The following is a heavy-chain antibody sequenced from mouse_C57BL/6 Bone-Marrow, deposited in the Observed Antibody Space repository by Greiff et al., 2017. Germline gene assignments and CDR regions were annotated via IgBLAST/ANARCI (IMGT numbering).Heavy chain of an antibody. CDR2: IYPRDGST. CDR3: ARDYGSSYWYFDV. D-gene: IGHD1-1*01. J-gene: IGHJ1*03. V-gene: IGHV1-85*01. Sequence: VQLQQSGPELVKPGASVKLSCKASGYTFTSYDINWVKQRPGQGLEWIGWIYPRDGSTKYNEKFKGKATLTVDTSPAQRTWSSSLTSEDSAVYFCARDYGSSYWYFDVWGTGTTVTVSS. CDR1: GYTFTSYD.